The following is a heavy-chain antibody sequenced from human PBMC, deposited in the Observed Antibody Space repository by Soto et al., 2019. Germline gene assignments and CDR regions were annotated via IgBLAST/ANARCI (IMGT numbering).Heavy chain of an antibody. J-gene: IGHJ3*02. CDR3: ARDSGISGVAWRNAFDI. Sequence: QVQLQESGPGLVKPSETLSLTCTVSGGSISSYYWSWIRQPPGKGLEWIGYIYYSGSTNYNPSLKSRVTISVDTSKNQFSLRLSSVTAADTAVYYCARDSGISGVAWRNAFDIWGQGTMVTVSS. CDR2: IYYSGST. CDR1: GGSISSYY. D-gene: IGHD3-3*01. V-gene: IGHV4-59*01.